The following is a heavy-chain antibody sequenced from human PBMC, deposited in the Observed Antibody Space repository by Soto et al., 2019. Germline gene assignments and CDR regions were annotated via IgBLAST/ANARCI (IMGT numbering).Heavy chain of an antibody. J-gene: IGHJ4*02. D-gene: IGHD6-19*01. Sequence: ASETLSLTCAVYGGSFSGYYWSWIRQPPGKGLEWIGEINHSGSTNYNPSLKSRVTISVDTSKNQFSLKLSSVTAADTAVYYCARSQWQWLASEGLGYFDYWGQGTLVTVSS. CDR3: ARSQWQWLASEGLGYFDY. V-gene: IGHV4-34*01. CDR1: GGSFSGYY. CDR2: INHSGST.